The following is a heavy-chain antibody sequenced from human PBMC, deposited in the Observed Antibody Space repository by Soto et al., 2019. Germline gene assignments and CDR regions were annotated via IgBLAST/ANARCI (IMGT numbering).Heavy chain of an antibody. CDR3: AKEGSCYSNLIPRVDY. V-gene: IGHV3-23*01. CDR2: ISGSGGST. D-gene: IGHD4-4*01. J-gene: IGHJ4*02. CDR1: GFTFSSYA. Sequence: EVQLLESGGGLVQPGGSLRLSCAASGFTFSSYAMSWVRQAPGKGLEWVSAISGSGGSTYYADSVKGRFTISRDNSKNTLYLQMNSLRAEDTAVYYCAKEGSCYSNLIPRVDYWCQGTLVTVSS.